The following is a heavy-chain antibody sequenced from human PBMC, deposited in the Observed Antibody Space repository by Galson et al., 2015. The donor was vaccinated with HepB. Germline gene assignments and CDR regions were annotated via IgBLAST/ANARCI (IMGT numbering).Heavy chain of an antibody. CDR3: ARTFYFDY. Sequence: LSCAASGFTFSAYAMRWVRQAPGKGLEWVALVSSDESNKYYADSVRGRFTISRDNSRNTVYLQMNSLRAEDTAVYYCARTFYFDYWGQGTLVTVSS. J-gene: IGHJ4*02. CDR2: VSSDESNK. CDR1: GFTFSAYA. V-gene: IGHV3-30*04.